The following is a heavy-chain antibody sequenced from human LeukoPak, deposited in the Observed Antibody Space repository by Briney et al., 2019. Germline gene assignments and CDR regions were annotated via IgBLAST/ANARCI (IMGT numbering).Heavy chain of an antibody. D-gene: IGHD4-17*01. CDR3: ARLTVIKESAFDI. CDR1: GFTVSSNY. J-gene: IGHJ3*02. V-gene: IGHV3-66*04. Sequence: GGSLRLSCAASGFTVSSNYMSWVRQAPGKGLEWVSIIYSGGSTYYADSVKGRFTISRDNSKNTLYLQMNSLRAEDTAVYYCARLTVIKESAFDIWGQGTMVTVSS. CDR2: IYSGGST.